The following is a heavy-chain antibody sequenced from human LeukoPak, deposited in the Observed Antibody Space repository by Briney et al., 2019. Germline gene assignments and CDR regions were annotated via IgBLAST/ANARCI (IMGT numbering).Heavy chain of an antibody. CDR2: IHPNGVNT. Sequence: GGSLRLSRAASGFTFSNNGMAWVRQAPGKGLEWVSSIHPNGVNTHYADSVKGRSTISRDNSKNTLFLQMSNLRVDDTAIYYCAKALYDSPLAGDPWGQGTLVTVSS. CDR1: GFTFSNNG. V-gene: IGHV3-23*01. CDR3: AKALYDSPLAGDP. J-gene: IGHJ5*02. D-gene: IGHD3-22*01.